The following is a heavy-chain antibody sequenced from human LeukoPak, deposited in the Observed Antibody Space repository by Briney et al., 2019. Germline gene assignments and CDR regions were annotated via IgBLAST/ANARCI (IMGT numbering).Heavy chain of an antibody. J-gene: IGHJ4*02. D-gene: IGHD1-26*01. V-gene: IGHV3-7*01. Sequence: PGGSLRLSCAASGFMFSSYWMSWVRQAPGKGLEWVADIKEDGSEKSYVDSVKGRFTISRDNAKNSLYLQMNSLRAEDTAVYYCARGGAAEDYWGQGTLVTVSS. CDR2: IKEDGSEK. CDR1: GFMFSSYW. CDR3: ARGGAAEDY.